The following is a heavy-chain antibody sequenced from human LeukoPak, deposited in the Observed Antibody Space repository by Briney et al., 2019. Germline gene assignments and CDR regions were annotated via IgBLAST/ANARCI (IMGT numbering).Heavy chain of an antibody. CDR3: ARYEGYGELDY. J-gene: IGHJ4*02. CDR1: GFTFSSYA. D-gene: IGHD4-17*01. Sequence: PGGSLRLSCAASGFTFSSYAMSWVRQAPGKGLEGVSSISSSSSYIYYADSVKGRFTISRDNAKNSLYLQMNSLRAEDTAVYYCARYEGYGELDYWGQGTLVTVSS. CDR2: ISSSSSYI. V-gene: IGHV3-21*01.